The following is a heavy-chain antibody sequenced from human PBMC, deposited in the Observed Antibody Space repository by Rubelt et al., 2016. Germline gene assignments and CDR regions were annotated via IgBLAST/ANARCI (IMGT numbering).Heavy chain of an antibody. J-gene: IGHJ4*02. V-gene: IGHV4-39*01. Sequence: QVQLQESGPGLVKPPQTLSLTCTVSGASISNGGYYWSWIRQRPGKGLEWIGRIHYIGSTYYNPSLTSRVAVSVETSKNKFSLRLISVTAADTAVYYCAILQMATLTAAGDYWGPGTLVTVSS. D-gene: IGHD5-24*01. CDR3: AILQMATLTAAGDY. CDR1: GASISNGGYY. CDR2: IHYIGST.